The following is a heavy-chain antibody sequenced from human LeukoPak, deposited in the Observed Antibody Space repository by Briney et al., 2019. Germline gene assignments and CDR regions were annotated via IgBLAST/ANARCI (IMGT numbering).Heavy chain of an antibody. J-gene: IGHJ2*01. Sequence: GGSLRLSCAASGFTFSSYGMHWVRQAPGKGLEWVAVISYDGSNKYYADSVKGRFTISRDNSKNTLYLQMNSLRAEDTAVYYCAKDLSGGYCSGGSCGRGFDLWGRGTLVTVSS. CDR3: AKDLSGGYCSGGSCGRGFDL. CDR1: GFTFSSYG. CDR2: ISYDGSNK. V-gene: IGHV3-30*18. D-gene: IGHD2-15*01.